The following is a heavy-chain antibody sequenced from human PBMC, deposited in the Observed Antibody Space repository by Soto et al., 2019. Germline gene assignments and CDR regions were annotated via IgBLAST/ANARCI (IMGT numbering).Heavy chain of an antibody. CDR3: ARDPDYGGNYEFDY. V-gene: IGHV3-74*01. J-gene: IGHJ4*02. Sequence: EVQLVESGGGLVQPGGSLRLSCAASGFTFSSYWMHWVRQAPGKGLVWVSRINTEGTSTSYADSVKGRFTISRDNAKNTLYLQMTSLRAEDTAVYYCARDPDYGGNYEFDYWGQGTLVTVSS. D-gene: IGHD4-17*01. CDR1: GFTFSSYW. CDR2: INTEGTST.